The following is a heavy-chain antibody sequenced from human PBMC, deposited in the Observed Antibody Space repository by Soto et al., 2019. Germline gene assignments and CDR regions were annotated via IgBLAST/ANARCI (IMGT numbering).Heavy chain of an antibody. J-gene: IGHJ4*02. Sequence: QVQLVQSGAEVKKPGASVKVSCKASGYTFTSYYMHWVRQAPGQGLEWMGIINPSGGSTSYAQKFQGRVTMTRDTSTSTVYMELSSLRSEDTAVYYCARDRKGVAVAGNFDYWGQGTLVTVSS. CDR3: ARDRKGVAVAGNFDY. CDR1: GYTFTSYY. V-gene: IGHV1-46*01. CDR2: INPSGGST. D-gene: IGHD6-19*01.